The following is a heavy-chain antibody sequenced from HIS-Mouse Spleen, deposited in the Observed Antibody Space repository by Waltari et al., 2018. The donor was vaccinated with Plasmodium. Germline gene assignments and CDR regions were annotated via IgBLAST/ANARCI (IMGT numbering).Heavy chain of an antibody. Sequence: QVQLVQSGAEVKKPGASVKVSCKASGYTFTGYYMPWVRPAPGQGLEWMGWSNPNSGGTNYAKKFQGRVTMTRDTSISTAYMELSRLRSDDTAVYYCARVLGYKAAAGTFVEYFQHWGQGTLVTVSS. V-gene: IGHV1-2*02. CDR1: GYTFTGYY. CDR3: ARVLGYKAAAGTFVEYFQH. CDR2: SNPNSGGT. D-gene: IGHD6-13*01. J-gene: IGHJ1*01.